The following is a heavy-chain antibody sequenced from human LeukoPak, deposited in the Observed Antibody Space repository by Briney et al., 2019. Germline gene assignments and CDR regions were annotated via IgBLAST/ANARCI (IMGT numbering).Heavy chain of an antibody. CDR3: VRSFRDYLHAPYYFDF. D-gene: IGHD4-11*01. CDR2: IYYTGSP. J-gene: IGHJ4*02. V-gene: IGHV4-39*01. CDR1: GGSFSTINFY. Sequence: SETLSLTCTVSGGSFSTINFYWGWIRQPPGKGLEWIGNIYYTGSPFYNSSLKSRVTISVDTSKSQFSLNLESVTAADTAMYYCVRSFRDYLHAPYYFDFWGQGTLVTVSS.